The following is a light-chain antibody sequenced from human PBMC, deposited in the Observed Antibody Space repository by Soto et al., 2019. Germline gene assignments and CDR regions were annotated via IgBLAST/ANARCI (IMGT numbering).Light chain of an antibody. Sequence: EIVVTQSPVTLSVSPGERATLSCRASQSISTNLGWYQQKPGQAPRLLIYGASNRATGIPARFSGTGSGTEFTLTISNLQSEDFAVYYCHQYDNWPRTFGQGTKVEIK. CDR3: HQYDNWPRT. V-gene: IGKV3-15*01. CDR1: QSISTN. CDR2: GAS. J-gene: IGKJ1*01.